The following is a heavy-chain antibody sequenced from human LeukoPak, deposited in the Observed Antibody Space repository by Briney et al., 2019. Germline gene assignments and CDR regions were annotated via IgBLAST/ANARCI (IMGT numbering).Heavy chain of an antibody. D-gene: IGHD3-16*01. J-gene: IGHJ3*02. V-gene: IGHV3-66*02. CDR2: IHSGGST. CDR1: GFTVSSNY. CDR3: ARDLPGDLAFDI. Sequence: PGGSLRLSCAASGFTVSSNYMSWVRQAPGKGLEWVSVIHSGGSTYYADSVKGRFTISRDNSKNTLYLQMNSLRAEDTAVYYCARDLPGDLAFDIWGQGTMVTVSS.